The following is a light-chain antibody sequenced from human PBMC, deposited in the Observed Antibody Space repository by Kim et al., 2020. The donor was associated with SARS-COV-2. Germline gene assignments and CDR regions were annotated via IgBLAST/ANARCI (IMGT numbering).Light chain of an antibody. V-gene: IGKV1-5*03. CDR2: KAS. CDR3: QQYNSYPYT. CDR1: QSISSW. Sequence: SASVGDRVTITCRASQSISSWLAWYQQKPGKAPTLLIYKASSLESGVPSRFSGSGSGTEFTLTISSLQPDDFATYYCQQYNSYPYTFGQGTKLDI. J-gene: IGKJ2*01.